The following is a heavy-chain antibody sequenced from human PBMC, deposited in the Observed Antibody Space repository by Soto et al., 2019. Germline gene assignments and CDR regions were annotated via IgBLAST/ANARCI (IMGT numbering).Heavy chain of an antibody. Sequence: PSETMSLTCSVSAGYIRSNYWSWIRQSPEKGLEWIGYFYHSGNSNYNDSLKSRVTISVDTSKNQLSMSLRSVTAEDTAVYFCARRSSVDPYGYVNGGLDVWGQGTTVTVSS. D-gene: IGHD5-18*01. CDR3: ARRSSVDPYGYVNGGLDV. CDR1: AGYIRSNY. J-gene: IGHJ6*02. CDR2: FYHSGNS. V-gene: IGHV4-59*01.